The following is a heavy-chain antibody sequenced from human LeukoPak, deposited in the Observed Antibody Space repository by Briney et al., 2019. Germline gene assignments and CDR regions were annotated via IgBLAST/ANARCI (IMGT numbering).Heavy chain of an antibody. Sequence: SETLSLTCTVSGYSISSGYYWGWIRQPPGKGLEWIGSIYHSGSTYYNPSLKSRVTISVDTSKNQFSLKLSSVTAADTAVYYCARATGEPFDYWGQGTLVTVSS. CDR1: GYSISSGYY. J-gene: IGHJ4*02. CDR2: IYHSGST. D-gene: IGHD3-16*01. V-gene: IGHV4-38-2*02. CDR3: ARATGEPFDY.